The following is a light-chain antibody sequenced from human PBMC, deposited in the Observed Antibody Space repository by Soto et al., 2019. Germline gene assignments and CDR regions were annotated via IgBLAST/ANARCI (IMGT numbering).Light chain of an antibody. CDR3: QQYSRLWS. CDR2: GAS. Sequence: DIQMTQSPSSVSASVGDRVTITCRASQGISTWLAWYQQKPAKAPKLLIYGASSLASGVPPRFSGDGSGTEFTLTISSLQRDDFGIYYCQQYSRLWSFGQGTKVDIK. V-gene: IGKV1-5*03. J-gene: IGKJ1*01. CDR1: QGISTW.